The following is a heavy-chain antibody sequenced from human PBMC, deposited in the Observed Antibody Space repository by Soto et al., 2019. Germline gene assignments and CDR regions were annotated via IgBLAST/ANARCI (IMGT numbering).Heavy chain of an antibody. J-gene: IGHJ2*01. CDR2: IYYSGST. V-gene: IGHV4-31*03. CDR1: GGSISSGGYY. Sequence: QVQLQESGPGLVKPSQTLSLTCTVSGGSISSGGYYWSWIRQHPGKGLEWIGYIYYSGSTYYTPSLKSRVTISVDTSKNQFSLKLSSVTAADTAVYYCARRAEPFWYFDLWGRGTLVTVSS. CDR3: ARRAEPFWYFDL.